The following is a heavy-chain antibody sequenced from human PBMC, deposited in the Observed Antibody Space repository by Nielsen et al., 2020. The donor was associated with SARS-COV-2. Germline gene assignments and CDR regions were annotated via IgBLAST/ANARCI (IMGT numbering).Heavy chain of an antibody. Sequence: GESLKISCAASGFTFNTYDMTWVRQAPGQGLEWVSSISGSGGRTNSADSVKGRFTISRDNSKSTLYLQMNSLRDDDTAVFYCARDPSGTGETFDFWGRGTLVTVSS. CDR2: ISGSGGRT. D-gene: IGHD3-10*01. J-gene: IGHJ4*02. V-gene: IGHV3-23*01. CDR3: ARDPSGTGETFDF. CDR1: GFTFNTYD.